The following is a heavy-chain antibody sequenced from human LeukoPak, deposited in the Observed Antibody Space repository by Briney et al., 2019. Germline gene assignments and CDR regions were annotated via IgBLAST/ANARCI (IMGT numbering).Heavy chain of an antibody. Sequence: ASVKVSCKASGYTFTSYDIIWVRQATGQGLEWMGWMNPNSGNTGYAQKFQGRVTMTRNTSISTAYMELSSLRSEDTAVYYCARGRGIAARRGFDYWGQGTLVTVSS. J-gene: IGHJ4*02. V-gene: IGHV1-8*01. CDR1: GYTFTSYD. CDR3: ARGRGIAARRGFDY. D-gene: IGHD6-6*01. CDR2: MNPNSGNT.